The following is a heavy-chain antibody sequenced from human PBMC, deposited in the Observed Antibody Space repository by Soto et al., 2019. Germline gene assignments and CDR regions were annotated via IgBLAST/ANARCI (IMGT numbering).Heavy chain of an antibody. CDR1: GGSISSYY. D-gene: IGHD3-10*01. Sequence: TSETLSLTSTVAGGSISSYYWSWIRQPPGKGLEWIGYIYYSGSTNYNPSLKSRVTISVDTSKNQFSLKLSSVTAADTAVYYCARGELLWFGEFGYWGQGTLVTVSS. CDR2: IYYSGST. V-gene: IGHV4-59*08. J-gene: IGHJ4*02. CDR3: ARGELLWFGEFGY.